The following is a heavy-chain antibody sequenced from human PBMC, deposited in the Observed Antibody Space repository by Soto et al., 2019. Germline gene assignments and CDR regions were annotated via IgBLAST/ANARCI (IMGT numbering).Heavy chain of an antibody. Sequence: GGSLRLSCAASGFTVSSNHMSWVRQAPGKGLEWISVIYSGGGTFYTDSVKGRFTISRDNSKNTLYLQMNSLRAEDTAVYYCARAHSGYDRYYYYMEVWGKGTTVTVSS. D-gene: IGHD5-12*01. CDR2: IYSGGGT. CDR1: GFTVSSNH. J-gene: IGHJ6*03. V-gene: IGHV3-66*01. CDR3: ARAHSGYDRYYYYMEV.